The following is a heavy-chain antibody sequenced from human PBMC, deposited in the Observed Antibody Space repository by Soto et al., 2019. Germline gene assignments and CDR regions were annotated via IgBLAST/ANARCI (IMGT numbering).Heavy chain of an antibody. D-gene: IGHD4-17*01. CDR1: GFIVSDSY. CDR3: AKDRGNYGDGGLDY. Sequence: EVQLVESGGDLVQTGGSLRLSCVASGFIVSDSYMSWVRQAPGEGLEWVSVMYPDGSRHYAEAVKGRFSSSRQNSENPAYLQMNSLRTEDTAVYYCAKDRGNYGDGGLDYWGQGTLVTVSS. J-gene: IGHJ4*02. CDR2: MYPDGSR. V-gene: IGHV3-53*04.